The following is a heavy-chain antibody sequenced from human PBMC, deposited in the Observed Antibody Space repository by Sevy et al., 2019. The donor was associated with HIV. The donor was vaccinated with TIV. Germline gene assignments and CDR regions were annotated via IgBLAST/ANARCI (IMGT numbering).Heavy chain of an antibody. D-gene: IGHD1-20*01. CDR3: AREGAQLTGNWSYNWFDP. CDR2: INYSGGA. V-gene: IGHV4-34*01. J-gene: IGHJ5*02. CDR1: AGSFSGYY. Sequence: SETLSLTCAVYAGSFSGYYWTWIRQPRGKGLEWIGRINYSGGANYSPSLKSRVTISVDTSKNQFSLKLTSVTAADTAVYYCAREGAQLTGNWSYNWFDPWGQGTPVTVSS.